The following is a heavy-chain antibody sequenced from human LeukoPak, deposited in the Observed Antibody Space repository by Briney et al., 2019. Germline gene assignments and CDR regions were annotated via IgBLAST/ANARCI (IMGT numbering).Heavy chain of an antibody. V-gene: IGHV3-23*01. CDR1: GFPLSTCA. CDR2: ITDSGGDT. D-gene: IGHD3-22*01. Sequence: GGSLRLSCAASGFPLSTCAMSWVRQAPGEGLEWVSAITDSGGDTYHADSVKGRFTISRDNAKNSLYLQMNSLRDEDTAVYYCARDRYYDSSGYYPDAFDIWGQGTMVTVSS. CDR3: ARDRYYDSSGYYPDAFDI. J-gene: IGHJ3*02.